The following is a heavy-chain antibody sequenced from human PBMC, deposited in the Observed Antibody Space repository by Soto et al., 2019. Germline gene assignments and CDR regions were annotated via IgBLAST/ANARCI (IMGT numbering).Heavy chain of an antibody. Sequence: QVQLQESGTGLVKPSETLSLTCAVSGGSISTLYWTWIRQPPGKGPQYIGEIYYSGSTSYNPSLKGLVTMSVDTSKNEFSLKLTSVTAADTAVYYCARGQRPYVSGPYSPWFDPWGQGILVTVSS. CDR3: ARGQRPYVSGPYSPWFDP. D-gene: IGHD3-10*01. J-gene: IGHJ5*02. V-gene: IGHV4-59*11. CDR2: IYYSGST. CDR1: GGSISTLY.